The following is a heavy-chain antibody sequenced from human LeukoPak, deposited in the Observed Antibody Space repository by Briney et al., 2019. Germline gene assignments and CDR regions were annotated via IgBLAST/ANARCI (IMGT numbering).Heavy chain of an antibody. D-gene: IGHD3-22*01. J-gene: IGHJ3*02. CDR3: ARDRDYYDSSGGMNAFDI. V-gene: IGHV3-21*01. CDR2: ISSSSTYI. Sequence: GGSLRLSCAASGFTFSDYSMNWVRQAPGKGLEWVSSISSSSTYIYYADSVKGRFTISRDNAKNSLYLQMNSLRAEDTAVFYCARDRDYYDSSGGMNAFDIWGQGTMVTVSS. CDR1: GFTFSDYS.